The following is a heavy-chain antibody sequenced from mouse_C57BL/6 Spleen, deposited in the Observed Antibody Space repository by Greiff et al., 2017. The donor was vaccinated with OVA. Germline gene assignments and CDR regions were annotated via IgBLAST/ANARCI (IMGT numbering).Heavy chain of an antibody. J-gene: IGHJ2*01. Sequence: QVQLQQPGAELVKPGASVKLSCEASGYTFTSYWMHWVKQRPGQGLEWIGMIHPNSGSTNYNEKFKSKATLTVDKSSSTASMQLSSLTSEDSAVYYCARKIYDGYYDYWGQGTTLTVSS. CDR3: ARKIYDGYYDY. V-gene: IGHV1-64*01. D-gene: IGHD2-3*01. CDR2: IHPNSGST. CDR1: GYTFTSYW.